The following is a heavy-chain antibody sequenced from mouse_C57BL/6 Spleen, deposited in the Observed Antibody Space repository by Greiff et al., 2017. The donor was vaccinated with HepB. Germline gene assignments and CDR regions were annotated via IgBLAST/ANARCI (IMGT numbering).Heavy chain of an antibody. CDR1: GYTFTSYW. CDR2: IYPGSGST. D-gene: IGHD1-1*01. Sequence: QVQLQQPGAELVKPGASVKMSCKASGYTFTSYWITWVKQRPGQGLEWIGDIYPGSGSTNYNEKFKSKATLTVDTSSSTAYMQLSSLTSEDSAVYYCARERLYYGSSCYFDYWGQGTTLTVSS. J-gene: IGHJ2*01. V-gene: IGHV1-55*01. CDR3: ARERLYYGSSCYFDY.